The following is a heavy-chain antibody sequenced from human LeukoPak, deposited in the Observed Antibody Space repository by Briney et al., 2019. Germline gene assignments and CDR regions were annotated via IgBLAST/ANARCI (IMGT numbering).Heavy chain of an antibody. CDR2: IYSSGNP. D-gene: IGHD6-6*01. J-gene: IGHJ5*02. CDR3: ARVMAARGEDLNWFDP. V-gene: IGHV4-39*07. Sequence: SETLSLTCTVSGGSISSSGSYWGWIRQPPGKGLEWIGRIYSSGNPYNPSLKSRVTISVHTSKNQFSLNLTSVNAADTAVSYCARVMAARGEDLNWFDPWGQGTLVTVSS. CDR1: GGSISSSGSY.